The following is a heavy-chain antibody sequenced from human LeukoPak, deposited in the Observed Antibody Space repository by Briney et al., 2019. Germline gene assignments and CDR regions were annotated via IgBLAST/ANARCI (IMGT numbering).Heavy chain of an antibody. V-gene: IGHV4-34*01. J-gene: IGHJ3*02. CDR1: TGSFSGYY. D-gene: IGHD3-10*01. CDR3: ARASAGTGDAFDI. CDR2: INHSGST. Sequence: SETLSLTCAVYTGSFSGYYWSWIRQPPGKGLEWIGEINHSGSTNYNPSLKSRVTISEDTSKNQLSLKLSSVTAADTAVYYCARASAGTGDAFDIWGQGTMVTVSS.